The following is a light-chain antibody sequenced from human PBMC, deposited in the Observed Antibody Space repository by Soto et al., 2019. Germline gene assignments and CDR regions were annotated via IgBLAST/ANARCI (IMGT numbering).Light chain of an antibody. CDR2: AAS. Sequence: EIVLTQSPGTLSLSQGERTTLSCRASQRVSSSYLAWYQQKPGQAPMLLISAASSRATGIPDRFSGSGSGTDFTLTISRLEPEDFAVYYCQQYGSSRWTFGEGTKVEIK. CDR1: QRVSSSY. CDR3: QQYGSSRWT. J-gene: IGKJ1*01. V-gene: IGKV3-20*01.